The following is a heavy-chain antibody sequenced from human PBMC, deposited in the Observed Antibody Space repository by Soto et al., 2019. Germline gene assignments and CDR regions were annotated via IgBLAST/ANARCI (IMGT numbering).Heavy chain of an antibody. CDR3: ARARATIAAAAIFDC. D-gene: IGHD6-13*01. J-gene: IGHJ4*02. CDR1: GGSISTSNW. V-gene: IGHV4-4*02. Sequence: QVQLQESGPGLVKPSGTLSLTCAVSGGSISTSNWWSWVRQPPGKGLEWIGEVYRTGSTTYNPSLEIRLTISVDKSKNQCSLKLTSVTAADTAVYYCARARATIAAAAIFDCWGQGTLVTVSS. CDR2: VYRTGST.